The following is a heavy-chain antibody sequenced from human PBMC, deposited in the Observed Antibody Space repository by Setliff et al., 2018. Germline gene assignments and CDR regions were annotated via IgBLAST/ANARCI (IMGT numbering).Heavy chain of an antibody. J-gene: IGHJ3*02. D-gene: IGHD4-17*01. V-gene: IGHV4-31*03. CDR3: ARDPLTTNRRRAFDI. Sequence: SETLSLTCTDSGGSISSGGYYWSWIRQHPGKGLEWIGYIYYSGSTYYNPSLKSRVTISVDTSKNQFSLKLSSVTAADTAVYYCARDPLTTNRRRAFDIWGQGTMVTVSS. CDR2: IYYSGST. CDR1: GGSISSGGYY.